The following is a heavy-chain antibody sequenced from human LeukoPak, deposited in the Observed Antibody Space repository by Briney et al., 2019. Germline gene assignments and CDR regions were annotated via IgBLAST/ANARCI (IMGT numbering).Heavy chain of an antibody. J-gene: IGHJ4*02. V-gene: IGHV3-23*01. Sequence: GGSLRLSCAASGFTFSSYAMSWVRQAPGKGLKWVPAISDSGGSTYYADSVKGRFTISRDNSKNTLYLQMNSLRAEDTAVYYCAKGSMGYYDSSGCCFDYWGQGTLVTVSS. CDR2: ISDSGGST. D-gene: IGHD3-22*01. CDR1: GFTFSSYA. CDR3: AKGSMGYYDSSGCCFDY.